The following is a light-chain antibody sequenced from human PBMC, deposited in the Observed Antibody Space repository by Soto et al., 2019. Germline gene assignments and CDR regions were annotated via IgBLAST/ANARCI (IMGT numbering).Light chain of an antibody. CDR3: SSYTSSSTPLYV. J-gene: IGLJ1*01. Sequence: SVPTQPAPLSGAPWQSITISCPGTPSEVVGYNYVSWYQQHPGKAPKLMIYDVSNRPSGVSNRFFGSKSGNTASLTISGLQAEDEADYYCSSYTSSSTPLYVFGTGTKVTVL. CDR2: DVS. CDR1: PSEVVGYNY. V-gene: IGLV2-14*03.